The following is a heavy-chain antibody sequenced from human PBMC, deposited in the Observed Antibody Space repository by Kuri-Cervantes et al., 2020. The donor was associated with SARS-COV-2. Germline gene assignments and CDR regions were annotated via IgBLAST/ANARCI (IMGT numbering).Heavy chain of an antibody. CDR1: GGSISSSSYY. CDR2: IYYSGST. CDR3: ARLPSYYYYGMDV. J-gene: IGHJ6*02. V-gene: IGHV4-39*01. Sequence: SETLSLTCPVSGGSISSSSYYWGWLRQPPGKGLEWIGSIYYSGSTYYNPSLKSRVTISVDTSKNQFSLKLSSVTAADTAVYYCARLPSYYYYGMDVWGQGTTVTVSS.